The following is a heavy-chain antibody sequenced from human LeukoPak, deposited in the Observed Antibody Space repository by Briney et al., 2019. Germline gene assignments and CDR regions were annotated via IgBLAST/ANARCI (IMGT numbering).Heavy chain of an antibody. CDR3: AKDRGSIAAGGSDY. D-gene: IGHD6-13*01. CDR2: ISYDGSNK. V-gene: IGHV3-30*04. CDR1: GFTFSSYA. Sequence: PGRSLRLSCAASGFTFSSYAMHWVRQAPGKGLEWVAVISYDGSNKYYADSVKGRFTISRDNSKNTLYLQMNSLRAEDTAVYYCAKDRGSIAAGGSDYWGQGTLVTVSS. J-gene: IGHJ4*02.